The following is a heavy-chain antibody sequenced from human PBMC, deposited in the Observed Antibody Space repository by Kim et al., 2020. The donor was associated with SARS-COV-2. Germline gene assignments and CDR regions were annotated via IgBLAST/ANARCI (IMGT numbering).Heavy chain of an antibody. CDR3: ARHDGSSGWYSYYYGMDV. D-gene: IGHD6-19*01. CDR2: IYYSGST. Sequence: SETLSLTCTVSGGPISSSSYYWGWIRQPPGKGLEWIGSIYYSGSTYYNPSLKSRVTISVDTSKNQFSLKLSSVTAADTAVYYCARHDGSSGWYSYYYGMDVWGQGTTVTVSS. J-gene: IGHJ6*02. V-gene: IGHV4-39*01. CDR1: GGPISSSSYY.